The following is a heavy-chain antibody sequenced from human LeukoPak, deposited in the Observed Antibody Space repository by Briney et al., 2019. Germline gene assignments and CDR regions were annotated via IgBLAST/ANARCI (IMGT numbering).Heavy chain of an antibody. D-gene: IGHD3-22*01. CDR2: MYYSGST. Sequence: KSSETLSLTCTVSGGSISSGDYYWSWIRQSPGKGLEWIAYMYYSGSTYYNPSLKSRVTMSADTSKNQLSLKLSSVTAADTAVYYCARPYYYDSRIDPWGQGILVTVSS. CDR3: ARPYYYDSRIDP. J-gene: IGHJ5*02. V-gene: IGHV4-30-4*01. CDR1: GGSISSGDYY.